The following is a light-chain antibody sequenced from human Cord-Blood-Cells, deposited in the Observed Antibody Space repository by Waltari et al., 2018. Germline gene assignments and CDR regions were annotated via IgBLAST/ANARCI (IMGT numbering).Light chain of an antibody. CDR2: EVS. Sequence: QSALTQPASVSGSPGQSLTISCTGTSSDVGSYNLVSWYQQHPGKAPKLMIYEVSKLPSGVSNRFSGSKSGNTASLTISGLQAEDEADYYCCSYAGSSTWVFGGGTKLTVL. CDR3: CSYAGSSTWV. V-gene: IGLV2-23*02. J-gene: IGLJ3*02. CDR1: SSDVGSYNL.